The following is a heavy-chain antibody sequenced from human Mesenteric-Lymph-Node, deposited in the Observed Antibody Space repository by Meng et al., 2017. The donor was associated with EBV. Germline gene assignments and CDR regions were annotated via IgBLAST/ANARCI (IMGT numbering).Heavy chain of an antibody. V-gene: IGHV4-4*02. J-gene: IGHJ5*02. CDR3: ARVDYYDSSSLFDP. D-gene: IGHD3-22*01. CDR2: IYHSGST. Sequence: QVVCQCSSPVLVNPSATLHLPCAFSGGSISSTNWWIWVRQPPGKGLEWIGEIYHSGSTNYNPSLKSRVTISLDKSKNHFSLKLSSVTAADTAVYYCARVDYYDSSSLFDPWGQGTLVTVSS. CDR1: GGSISSTNW.